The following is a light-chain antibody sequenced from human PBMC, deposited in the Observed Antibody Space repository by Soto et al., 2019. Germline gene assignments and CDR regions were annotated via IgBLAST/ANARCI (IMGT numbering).Light chain of an antibody. CDR3: LQHNTYPPWT. CDR2: AAS. J-gene: IGKJ1*01. CDR1: QGSRND. Sequence: GDRVSTTCRASQGSRNDLGWSHQKPGKAPKRLIYAASSLQTVVPSTFSGSGSGTEFTLTIGSVQPEDFATYYCLQHNTYPPWTFGQGTKVEVK. V-gene: IGKV1-17*01.